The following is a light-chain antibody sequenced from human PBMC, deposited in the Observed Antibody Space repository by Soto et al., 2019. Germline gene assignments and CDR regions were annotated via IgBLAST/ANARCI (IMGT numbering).Light chain of an antibody. Sequence: QSALTQPPSASGSPGQSVTISCTGTSSDVGGYNFVSWYQQHPGKAPKLMIYDVSKRPSGVPDRFSGSKSGNTASLTVSGLQAEDEADYYCSSYAGSDNVLFGGGTQLTVL. V-gene: IGLV2-8*01. CDR1: SSDVGGYNF. CDR3: SSYAGSDNVL. J-gene: IGLJ2*01. CDR2: DVS.